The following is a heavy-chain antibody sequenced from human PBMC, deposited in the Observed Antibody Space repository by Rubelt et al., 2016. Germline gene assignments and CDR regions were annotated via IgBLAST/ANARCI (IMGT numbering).Heavy chain of an antibody. CDR1: GGTFSSYA. Sequence: QVQLVQSGAEVKKPGSSVKVSCKASGGTFSSYAISWVRQAPGQGLEWMGWISAYNGNTNYAQKLQGRVTMTTDTSTSTAYMELRSMRSDDTAVYYCASCHDSSGYYPPYYYYMDVWGKGTTVTVSS. CDR2: ISAYNGNT. CDR3: ASCHDSSGYYPPYYYYMDV. V-gene: IGHV1-18*01. J-gene: IGHJ6*03. D-gene: IGHD3-22*01.